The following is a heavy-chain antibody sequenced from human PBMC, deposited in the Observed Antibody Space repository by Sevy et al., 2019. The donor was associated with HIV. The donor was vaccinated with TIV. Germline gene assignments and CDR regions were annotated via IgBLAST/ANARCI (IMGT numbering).Heavy chain of an antibody. D-gene: IGHD3-3*01. J-gene: IGHJ6*02. Sequence: GGSLRLSCAASGFTFSTYWMSWVRQAPGKGLEWVANIRRDGSEKYYVDSVKGRFTISKDNAKNSLYLQMNSLRAEDTTVYYCARDVTTAIFGVLRDYGMDVWGQGTTVTVSS. CDR2: IRRDGSEK. CDR1: GFTFSTYW. V-gene: IGHV3-7*01. CDR3: ARDVTTAIFGVLRDYGMDV.